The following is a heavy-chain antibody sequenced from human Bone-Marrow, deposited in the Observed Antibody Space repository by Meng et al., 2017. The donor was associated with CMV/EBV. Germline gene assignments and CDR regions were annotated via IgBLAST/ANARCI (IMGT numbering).Heavy chain of an antibody. Sequence: SVKVSCKASGGTSNTYTFNWVRQAPGRGLEWMGGIIPYLDEPNYAQTFQGRVTITSDRSTAAYMELSSLRSEDTAVYSCVRDSRAIFGAGTDDTVDRYYYYGMDVWGQGTTATVPS. CDR2: IIPYLDEP. CDR1: GGTSNTYT. D-gene: IGHD3-3*01. J-gene: IGHJ6*01. V-gene: IGHV1-69*10. CDR3: VRDSRAIFGAGTDDTVDRYYYYGMDV.